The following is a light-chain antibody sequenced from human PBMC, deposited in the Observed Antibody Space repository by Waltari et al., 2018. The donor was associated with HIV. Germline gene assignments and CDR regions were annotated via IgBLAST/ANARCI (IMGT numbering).Light chain of an antibody. CDR2: EAT. CDR1: SSDVGGYNF. V-gene: IGLV2-8*01. J-gene: IGLJ3*02. CDR3: SSYAGSSNLV. Sequence: QSALTQPPSASGSPGQSVIISCTGTSSDVGGYNFVSWYQQHPGKAPKLLIFEATKRPSGLPARFSGSKSGNTASLTVSGLQAEDEADYYCSSYAGSSNLVFGGGTKLTVL.